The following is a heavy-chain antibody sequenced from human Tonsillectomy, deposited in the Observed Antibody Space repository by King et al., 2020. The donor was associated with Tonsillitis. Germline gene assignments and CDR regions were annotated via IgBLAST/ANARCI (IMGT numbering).Heavy chain of an antibody. CDR2: VSGSGGTT. CDR1: GFTFSSYV. J-gene: IGHJ4*02. Sequence: VQLVESGGGLVQPGGSLRLSCAASGFTFSSYVMSWVRQAPGKGLEWVSTVSGSGGTTYYADSVKGRFTISRDNSKNTLYLQMNSLRAEDTAIYYCAKVNYDILTHFDYWGQGPLLTVSS. V-gene: IGHV3-23*04. D-gene: IGHD3-9*01. CDR3: AKVNYDILTHFDY.